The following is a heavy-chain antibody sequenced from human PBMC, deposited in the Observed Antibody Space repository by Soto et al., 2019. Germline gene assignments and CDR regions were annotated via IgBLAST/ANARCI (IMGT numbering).Heavy chain of an antibody. V-gene: IGHV1-69*02. D-gene: IGHD3-9*01. CDR3: ARGYNYDILTGTQDYYGMDV. J-gene: IGHJ6*02. CDR2: IIPILGIA. Sequence: ASVKVSCKASGGTFSSYTISWVRQAPGQGLEWMGRIIPILGIANYAQKFQGRVTITADKSTSTAYMELSSLRSEDTAVYYCARGYNYDILTGTQDYYGMDVWGQGTTVTVSS. CDR1: GGTFSSYT.